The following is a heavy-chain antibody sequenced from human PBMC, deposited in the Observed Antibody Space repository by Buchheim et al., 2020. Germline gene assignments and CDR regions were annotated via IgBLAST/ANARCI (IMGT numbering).Heavy chain of an antibody. CDR1: GFIFDNFW. D-gene: IGHD1-26*01. CDR3: AAGAHY. V-gene: IGHV3-7*01. J-gene: IGHJ4*02. CDR2: IAGDGGKI. Sequence: DVQLVESGGGLVQSGGSLRLSCEASGFIFDNFWMTWVRQAQGKGLEWVASIAGDGGKIYYGDAVKGRFTISRDNSTTSLFLQMDDLRSDDTAVYYCAAGAHYWGQGT.